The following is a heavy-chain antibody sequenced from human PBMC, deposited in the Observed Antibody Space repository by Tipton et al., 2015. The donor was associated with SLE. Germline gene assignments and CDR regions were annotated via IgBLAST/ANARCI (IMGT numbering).Heavy chain of an antibody. V-gene: IGHV4-39*07. CDR3: ARDNGDYYFDY. CDR2: IYYSGST. CDR1: GGSISSSSYY. D-gene: IGHD4-17*01. Sequence: TLSLTCTVSGGSISSSSYYWGWIRQPPGKGLEWIGSIYYSGSTYYNPSPKSRVTISVDTSKNQFSLKLSSVTAADTAVYYCARDNGDYYFDYWGQGTLVTVSS. J-gene: IGHJ4*02.